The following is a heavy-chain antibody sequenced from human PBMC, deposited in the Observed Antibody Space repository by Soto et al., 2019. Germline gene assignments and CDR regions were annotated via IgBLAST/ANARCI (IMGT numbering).Heavy chain of an antibody. V-gene: IGHV3-66*01. J-gene: IGHJ4*02. CDR1: GFTVSSNY. D-gene: IGHD2-15*01. Sequence: EVQLVESGGGLVQPGGSLRLSCAASGFTVSSNYMSWVRQAPGKGLEWVSVIYSGGSTYYADSVKGRFTISRDNSKNTLYLQMNSLRAEDTAVYYCAREPVSTIVVVVAATSGYFDYWGQGTLVTVSS. CDR3: AREPVSTIVVVVAATSGYFDY. CDR2: IYSGGST.